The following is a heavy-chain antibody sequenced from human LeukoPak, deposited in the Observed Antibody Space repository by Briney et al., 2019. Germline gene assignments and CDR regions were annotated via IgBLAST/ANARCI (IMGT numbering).Heavy chain of an antibody. CDR1: GGSISSGGYY. CDR3: ARVTASRFDY. Sequence: SETLSLTCTVSGGSISSGGYYWSWIRQHPGKGLEWIGYIYYSGSTYYNPSLKSRVTISVDPSKNQFSLKLSSVTAADTAVYYCARVTASRFDYWGQGTLVTVSS. J-gene: IGHJ4*02. CDR2: IYYSGST. V-gene: IGHV4-31*03. D-gene: IGHD5-18*01.